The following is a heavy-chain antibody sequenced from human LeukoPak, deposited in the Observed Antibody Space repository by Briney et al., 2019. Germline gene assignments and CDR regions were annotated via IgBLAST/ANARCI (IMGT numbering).Heavy chain of an antibody. CDR1: GGSVSSTSYY. Sequence: SETLSLTCTVSGGSVSSTSYYWGWIRQPPGKGLEWIGSFYYSGSSYYNPSLKSRVTISVDTSKDQFSLKVNSVTAADTAVYYCARQGFRSTWFDPWGQGTLVTVSS. CDR2: FYYSGSS. J-gene: IGHJ5*02. CDR3: ARQGFRSTWFDP. V-gene: IGHV4-39*01.